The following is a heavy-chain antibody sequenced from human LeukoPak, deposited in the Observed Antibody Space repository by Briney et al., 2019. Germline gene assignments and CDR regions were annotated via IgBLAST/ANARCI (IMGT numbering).Heavy chain of an antibody. V-gene: IGHV1-2*02. Sequence: ASVKVSCKASGYTFTGYYMHWVRQAPGQGLEWMGWINPNSGGTNYAQKFQGRVTMTRDTSISTAYMELSRLRSDDTAVYYCARGVWVVPAGKRYYFDYWGQGTLVTVSS. CDR1: GYTFTGYY. J-gene: IGHJ4*02. D-gene: IGHD2-2*01. CDR3: ARGVWVVPAGKRYYFDY. CDR2: INPNSGGT.